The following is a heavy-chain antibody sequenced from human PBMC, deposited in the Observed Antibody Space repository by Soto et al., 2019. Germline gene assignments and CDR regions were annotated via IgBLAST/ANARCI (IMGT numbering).Heavy chain of an antibody. CDR3: ARDQRIVVVTAIQSYYYYGMDV. Sequence: GGSLRLSCAASGFTFSSYWMSWVRQAPGKGLERVANIKQDGSEKYYVDSVKGRFTISRDNAKNSLYLQMNSLRAEDTAVYYCARDQRIVVVTAIQSYYYYGMDVWGQGTTVTV. J-gene: IGHJ6*02. CDR2: IKQDGSEK. CDR1: GFTFSSYW. D-gene: IGHD2-21*02. V-gene: IGHV3-7*01.